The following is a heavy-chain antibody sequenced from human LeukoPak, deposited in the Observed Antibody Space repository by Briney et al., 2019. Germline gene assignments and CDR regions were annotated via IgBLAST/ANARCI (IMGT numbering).Heavy chain of an antibody. CDR1: GFTFDDYS. Sequence: GSSVRLSCASWGFTFDDYSMHWVRQAPGKGLVEVSGISWNSCSIGYADSVKGRFTVSRDNAKNSLYLKMKSMRAEDTALYYCAKDKWYDSRDYFDYWGQGALVTVSS. D-gene: IGHD3-22*01. J-gene: IGHJ4*02. V-gene: IGHV3-9*01. CDR3: AKDKWYDSRDYFDY. CDR2: ISWNSCSI.